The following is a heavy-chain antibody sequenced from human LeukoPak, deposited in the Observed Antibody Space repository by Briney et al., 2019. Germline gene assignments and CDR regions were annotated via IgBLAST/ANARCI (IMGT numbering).Heavy chain of an antibody. CDR3: ARGGGYSYGYDY. J-gene: IGHJ4*02. D-gene: IGHD5-18*01. V-gene: IGHV4-59*01. CDR2: IYYSGST. CDR1: GGSISSYY. Sequence: SETLSLTCTVSGGSISSYYWSWIRQPPGKGLEWIGYIYYSGSTNYNPSLKSRVTISVDTSKNQFSLKLSSVTAADPAVYYCARGGGYSYGYDYWGQGTLVTVSS.